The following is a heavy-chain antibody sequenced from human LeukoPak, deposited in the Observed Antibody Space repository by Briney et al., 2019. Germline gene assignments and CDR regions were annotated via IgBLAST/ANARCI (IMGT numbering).Heavy chain of an antibody. Sequence: GGSLRLSCAASGFTFSSYGMHWVRQAPGKGLEWVAVISYDGSNKYYADSVKGRFTISIDNSKNTLYLQMNSLRAEDTAVYYCAKGISGAYSPIFNYWGQGTLVTVSS. D-gene: IGHD1-26*01. CDR1: GFTFSSYG. V-gene: IGHV3-30*18. J-gene: IGHJ4*02. CDR2: ISYDGSNK. CDR3: AKGISGAYSPIFNY.